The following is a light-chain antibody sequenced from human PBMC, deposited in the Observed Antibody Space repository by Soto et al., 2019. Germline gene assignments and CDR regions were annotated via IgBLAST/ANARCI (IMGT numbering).Light chain of an antibody. Sequence: QSALTRPASVSGSPGQSITISCTGTSSDVGAYNYVSWYQQHPGKAPKLMIYEVNNRPSGVPDRFSGSKSGNTASLTVSGLQAEDEADYYCSSYAGSNTPCVFGTGTKVTVL. CDR3: SSYAGSNTPCV. CDR2: EVN. CDR1: SSDVGAYNY. J-gene: IGLJ1*01. V-gene: IGLV2-8*01.